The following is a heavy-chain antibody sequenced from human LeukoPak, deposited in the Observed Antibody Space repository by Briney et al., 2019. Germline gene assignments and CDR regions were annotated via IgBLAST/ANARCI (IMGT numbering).Heavy chain of an antibody. J-gene: IGHJ5*02. V-gene: IGHV1-69*10. D-gene: IGHD2-15*01. CDR2: IIPILGIA. CDR1: GGTFSSYA. CDR3: ARDGCSGGSCGNWFDP. Sequence: ASVKVSCKASGGTFSSYAISWVRQAPGQGLEWMGGIIPILGIANYAQKFQGRVTITADKSTSTAYMELSSLRSEDTAVYYCARDGCSGGSCGNWFDPWGQGTLVTVSS.